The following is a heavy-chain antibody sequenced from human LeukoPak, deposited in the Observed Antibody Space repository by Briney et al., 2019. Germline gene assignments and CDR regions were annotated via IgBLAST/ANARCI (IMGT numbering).Heavy chain of an antibody. V-gene: IGHV3-21*04. CDR3: ARRGYSSSWFSSYYFDS. CDR1: GFTFSSYS. D-gene: IGHD6-13*01. Sequence: GGSLRLSCAASGFTFSSYSMNWVRQAPGKGLEWVSSISSSSSYIYYADSVKGRFTISRDNAKNSLYLQMNSLRAEDTAVYYCARRGYSSSWFSSYYFDSWGQGSLVTVSS. CDR2: ISSSSSYI. J-gene: IGHJ4*02.